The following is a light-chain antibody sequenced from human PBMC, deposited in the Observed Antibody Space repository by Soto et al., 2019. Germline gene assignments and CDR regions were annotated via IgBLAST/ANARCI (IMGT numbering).Light chain of an antibody. V-gene: IGKV3-15*01. CDR2: GAS. CDR3: QQYDNWPPYT. J-gene: IGKJ2*01. Sequence: EIVMTQSPATLSVSPGERATLSCWASQSVGTNLAWYQQKPGQTPRLLIYGASTRATGIPARFSGSRSGTEFTLTISSLQSEDFAVYYCQQYDNWPPYTFGQGTKLEIK. CDR1: QSVGTN.